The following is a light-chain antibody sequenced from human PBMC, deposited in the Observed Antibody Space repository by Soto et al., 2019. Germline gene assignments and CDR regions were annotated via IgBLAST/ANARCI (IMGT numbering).Light chain of an antibody. CDR2: EVS. CDR3: FSYTRTGTLHV. J-gene: IGLJ1*01. Sequence: QSVLTQPASVSGSPGQSITISCTGTSSDVGGYIYVSWYQQHPGKAPKFLIYEVSNRPSGVSNRFSGSKSGNTASLTISGLQAEDAADYYCFSYTRTGTLHVFGTGTKLTVL. CDR1: SSDVGGYIY. V-gene: IGLV2-14*03.